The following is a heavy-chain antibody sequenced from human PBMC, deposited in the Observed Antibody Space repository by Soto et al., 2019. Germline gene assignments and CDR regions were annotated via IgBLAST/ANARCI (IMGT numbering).Heavy chain of an antibody. CDR1: GFTFSSYS. D-gene: IGHD2-15*01. CDR3: ARDLAPEYCSGGSCYSRVDWFDP. J-gene: IGHJ5*02. V-gene: IGHV3-48*04. Sequence: GGSLRLSCAASGFTFSSYSMNWVRQAPGKGLEWVSYISSSSSTIYYADSVKGRFTISRDNAKNSLYLQMNSLRAEDTAVYYCARDLAPEYCSGGSCYSRVDWFDPWGQGTLVTVSS. CDR2: ISSSSSTI.